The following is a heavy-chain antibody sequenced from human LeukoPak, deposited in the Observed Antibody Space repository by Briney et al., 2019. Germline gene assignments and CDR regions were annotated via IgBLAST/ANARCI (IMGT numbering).Heavy chain of an antibody. V-gene: IGHV4-38-2*01. Sequence: RSETLSLTCVVSNYSISSDNYWGWIRQSPGKGLEWIGSISHSGSTYYNPSLQSRVTISVDTSKNQSSLNLTSVTTTDTALYYCARAVTGPRFDPWGQGTLVTVSS. D-gene: IGHD6-19*01. CDR1: NYSISSDNY. J-gene: IGHJ5*02. CDR2: ISHSGST. CDR3: ARAVTGPRFDP.